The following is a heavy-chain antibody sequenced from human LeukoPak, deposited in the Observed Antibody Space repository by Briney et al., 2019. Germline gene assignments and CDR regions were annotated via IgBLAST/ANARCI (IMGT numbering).Heavy chain of an antibody. V-gene: IGHV4-34*01. Sequence: SETLSLTCAVYGGSFSGYYWSWIRQPPGKGLEWIGEINHSGSTKYNPSLKSRATISVDTSKNQFSLKLSSVTAADTAVYYCARDHPSYGSLFDYWGQGTLVTVSS. J-gene: IGHJ4*02. CDR3: ARDHPSYGSLFDY. CDR2: INHSGST. D-gene: IGHD5-18*01. CDR1: GGSFSGYY.